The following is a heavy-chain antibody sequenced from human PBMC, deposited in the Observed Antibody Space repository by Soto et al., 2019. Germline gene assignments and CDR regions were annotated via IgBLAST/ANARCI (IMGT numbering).Heavy chain of an antibody. Sequence: GESLKISCKGSGYSFTSYWISWVRQMPGKGLEWMGIIYPGDSDTRYSPSFQGQVTISADKSISTAYLQWSSLKASDTAMYYCARRGGYYYDSSGYRFNYGMDVWGQGTTVTVSS. D-gene: IGHD3-22*01. CDR3: ARRGGYYYDSSGYRFNYGMDV. CDR2: IYPGDSDT. CDR1: GYSFTSYW. J-gene: IGHJ6*02. V-gene: IGHV5-51*01.